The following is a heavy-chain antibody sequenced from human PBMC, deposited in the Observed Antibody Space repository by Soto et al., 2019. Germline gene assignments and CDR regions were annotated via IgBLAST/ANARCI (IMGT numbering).Heavy chain of an antibody. D-gene: IGHD2-15*01. CDR3: XXXXXXXXXXXFDP. V-gene: IGHV2-5*02. J-gene: IGHJ5*02. Sequence: QITLKESGPPLVKPTQTLTLTCTFSGFSLSTSGVGVGWIRQPPGKALEWLALIYWDDDKRYSPSLKSRLTITKDTSKXQXVLTXXNXXXXXXXXYXXXXXXXXXXXXXFDPWGQGTLVTVSS. CDR2: IYWDDDK. CDR1: GFSLSTSGVG.